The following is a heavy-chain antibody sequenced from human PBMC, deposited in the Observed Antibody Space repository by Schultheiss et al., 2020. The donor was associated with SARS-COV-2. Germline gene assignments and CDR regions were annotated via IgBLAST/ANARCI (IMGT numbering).Heavy chain of an antibody. Sequence: SETLSLTCAVYGGSFSGYYWSWIRQPPGKGLEWIGEINHSGSTNYNPSLKSRVTISVDTSKNQFSLKLSSVTAADTAVFYCARGNSYFYDSSGYYPFDSWGQGILVTVSS. CDR2: INHSGST. V-gene: IGHV4-34*01. CDR1: GGSFSGYY. J-gene: IGHJ4*02. CDR3: ARGNSYFYDSSGYYPFDS. D-gene: IGHD3-22*01.